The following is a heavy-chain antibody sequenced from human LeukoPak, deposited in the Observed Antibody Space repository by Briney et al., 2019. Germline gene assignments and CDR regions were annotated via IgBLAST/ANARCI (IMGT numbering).Heavy chain of an antibody. CDR1: GFTFSSYW. Sequence: GGSLRLSCAASGFTFSSYWMSWVRQAPGKGLEWVANIKQDGSEKYYVDSVKGRFTISRDNAKNSLYLQMNSLRAEDTAVYYCARCSSGWLGIYYYYGTDVWGQGTTVTVSS. V-gene: IGHV3-7*01. J-gene: IGHJ6*02. CDR3: ARCSSGWLGIYYYYGTDV. CDR2: IKQDGSEK. D-gene: IGHD6-19*01.